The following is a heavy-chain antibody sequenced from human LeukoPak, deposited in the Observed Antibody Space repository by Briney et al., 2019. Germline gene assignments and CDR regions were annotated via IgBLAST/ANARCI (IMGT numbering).Heavy chain of an antibody. D-gene: IGHD2-15*01. V-gene: IGHV3-21*01. Sequence: PGGSLRLSCAASGFTFSSYSMNWVRQAPGKGLEWVSSISSSSSYIYYADSVKGRFTISRDNSKNTLYLQMNSLRAEDTAVYYCARDRGYCSGGSCYPDYFDYWGQGTLVTVSS. CDR3: ARDRGYCSGGSCYPDYFDY. CDR1: GFTFSSYS. J-gene: IGHJ4*02. CDR2: ISSSSSYI.